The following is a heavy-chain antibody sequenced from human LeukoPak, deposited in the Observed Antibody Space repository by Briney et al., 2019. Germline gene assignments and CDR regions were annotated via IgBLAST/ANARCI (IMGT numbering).Heavy chain of an antibody. J-gene: IGHJ4*02. V-gene: IGHV3-48*02. CDR3: ARGPRYSFY. Sequence: GGFLRLSCAASGFTFSSYSMNWVRQAPGKGLEWVSYISSSSSTLDYADSVKGRFTISRDQANNTLYLQMNTLRDEDTAVYYCARGPRYSFYWGQGTLVSVSS. CDR1: GFTFSSYS. CDR2: ISSSSSTL. D-gene: IGHD6-13*01.